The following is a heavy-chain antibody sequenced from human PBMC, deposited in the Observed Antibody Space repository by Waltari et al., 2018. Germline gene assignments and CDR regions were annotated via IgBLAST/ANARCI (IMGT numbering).Heavy chain of an antibody. D-gene: IGHD2-15*01. Sequence: QVQLVQSGAEVKKPGASVKVCCKVSGYTLTELSMHWGRQAPGKGLEWMGGFDPEDGETTDAPKCQGRVTMIEDPSTCTAYMELRCLRSEDTAVYYCATGNEAVALDYWGQGTLVTVSS. J-gene: IGHJ4*02. CDR2: FDPEDGET. CDR1: GYTLTELS. V-gene: IGHV1-24*01. CDR3: ATGNEAVALDY.